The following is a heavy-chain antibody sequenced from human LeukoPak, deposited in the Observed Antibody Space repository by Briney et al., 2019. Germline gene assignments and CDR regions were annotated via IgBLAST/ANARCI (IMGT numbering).Heavy chain of an antibody. CDR1: GFTVSSNY. CDR3: AKDTFSESRYGVLDS. Sequence: GGSLRLSCAASGFTVSSNYMSWVRQAPGKGLEWVSVIYSGGSTYYADSVKGRFTISRDNSKNTLYLQMNGLRAEDTAVYYCAKDTFSESRYGVLDSWGQGTLVTVSS. D-gene: IGHD3-10*01. J-gene: IGHJ4*02. V-gene: IGHV3-53*01. CDR2: IYSGGST.